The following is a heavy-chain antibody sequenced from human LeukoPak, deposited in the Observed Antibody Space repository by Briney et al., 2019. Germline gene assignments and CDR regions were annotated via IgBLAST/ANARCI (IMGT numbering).Heavy chain of an antibody. CDR3: ARDPVYSGADLDY. CDR1: GYSFTSYG. Sequence: ASVKVSCKASGYSFTSYGFSWVRQAAGQGHEWMGWISAYNGNINYAQKFQDRVTMTTDTSTSTAYMELRRLRSDDTAVYYCARDPVYSGADLDYWGQGTLLTVSS. V-gene: IGHV1-18*01. D-gene: IGHD5-12*01. CDR2: ISAYNGNI. J-gene: IGHJ4*02.